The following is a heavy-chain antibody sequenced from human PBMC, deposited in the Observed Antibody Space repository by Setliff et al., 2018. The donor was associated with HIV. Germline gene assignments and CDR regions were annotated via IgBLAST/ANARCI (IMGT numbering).Heavy chain of an antibody. CDR2: INPSGGGT. CDR3: ATVRGYYYDSSGQENFQH. D-gene: IGHD3-22*01. V-gene: IGHV1-46*01. Sequence: GASVKVSCKASGYTFTSYYMHWVRRAPGQGLEWMGIINPSGGGTAYARKFQGRVTMTEDTSTDTAYMELSSLRSEDTAVYYCATVRGYYYDSSGQENFQHWGQGTLVTVSS. CDR1: GYTFTSYY. J-gene: IGHJ1*01.